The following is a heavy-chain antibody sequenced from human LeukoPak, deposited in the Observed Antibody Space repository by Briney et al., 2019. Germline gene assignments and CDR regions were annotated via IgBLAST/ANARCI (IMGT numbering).Heavy chain of an antibody. CDR1: GYTFTGYY. CDR3: ASSPKYDFWSGYGVY. J-gene: IGHJ4*02. CDR2: INPNSGGT. V-gene: IGHV1-2*02. D-gene: IGHD3-3*01. Sequence: ASVKVSCKASGYTFTGYYMHWVRQAPGQGLEWMGWINPNSGGTNYAQKFQGRVTMTRDTSISTAYMELSRLRSDDTAVYCCASSPKYDFWSGYGVYWGQGTLVTVSS.